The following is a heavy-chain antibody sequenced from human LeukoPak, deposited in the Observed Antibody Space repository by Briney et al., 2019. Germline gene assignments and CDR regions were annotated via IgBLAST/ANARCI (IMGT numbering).Heavy chain of an antibody. CDR1: GFTFSTYD. CDR3: ARDRGGSGDY. D-gene: IGHD2-15*01. CDR2: ITSNGDNT. Sequence: GSLRLSCAASGFTFSTYDMHWVRQAQGKGLEYVSSITSNGDNTYYANSVKGRFAISRDNSKNTLCLQMGSLRAEDMAVYYCARDRGGSGDYWGQGTLVTVSS. J-gene: IGHJ4*02. V-gene: IGHV3-64*01.